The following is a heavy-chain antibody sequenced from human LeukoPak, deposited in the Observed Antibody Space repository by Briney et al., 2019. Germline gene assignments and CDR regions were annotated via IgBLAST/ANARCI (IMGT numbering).Heavy chain of an antibody. CDR3: ARDLGSSELERFDY. J-gene: IGHJ4*02. Sequence: ASVKVSCKASGYTFTSYGISWVRQAPGQGLEWMGWINPNSGGTNYAQKFQGRVTMTRDTSISTAYMELSRLRSDDTAVYYCARDLGSSELERFDYWGQGTLVTVSS. CDR1: GYTFTSYG. D-gene: IGHD6-6*01. CDR2: INPNSGGT. V-gene: IGHV1-2*02.